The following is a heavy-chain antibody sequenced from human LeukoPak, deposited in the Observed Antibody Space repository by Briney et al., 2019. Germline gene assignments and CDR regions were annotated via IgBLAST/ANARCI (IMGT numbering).Heavy chain of an antibody. CDR3: ARSSYSSSSSV. V-gene: IGHV3-7*03. CDR2: INSDGSEG. D-gene: IGHD6-6*01. CDR1: GFTFSGFW. Sequence: GGSLRLPCAVSGFTFSGFWMSWSRQAPGKGLEWVASINSDGSEGYYADVAKGRFTISRDNAKNSLYLQINSLRAEDTAVYYCARSSYSSSSSVWGQGTMVTVSS. J-gene: IGHJ3*01.